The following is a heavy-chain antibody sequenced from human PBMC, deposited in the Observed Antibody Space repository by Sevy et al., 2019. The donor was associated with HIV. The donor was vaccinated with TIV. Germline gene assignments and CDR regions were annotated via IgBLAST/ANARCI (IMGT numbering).Heavy chain of an antibody. CDR3: ARGPVWYYDSSGYPLRPPHYYYYGMDV. V-gene: IGHV3-30-3*01. D-gene: IGHD3-22*01. CDR2: ISYDGSNK. J-gene: IGHJ6*02. Sequence: GGSLRLSCAASGFTFSSYAMHWVRQAPGKGLEWVAVISYDGSNKYYADSVKGRFTISRDNSKNTLYLQMNSLRAEDTAVYYFARGPVWYYDSSGYPLRPPHYYYYGMDVWGQGTTVTVSS. CDR1: GFTFSSYA.